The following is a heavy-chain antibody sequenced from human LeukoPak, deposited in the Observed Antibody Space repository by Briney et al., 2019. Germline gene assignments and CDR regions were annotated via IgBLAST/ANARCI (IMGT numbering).Heavy chain of an antibody. CDR2: INANTGGT. D-gene: IGHD3-10*01. Sequence: ASVKVSCKASGYTFTGYYMHWVRQAPGQGLEWMGWINANTGGTNYAQKFQGRVTMTRDTSISTAYMELSRLRSDDTAVYYCATYYGSGSYYARWYYFDYWGQGTLVTVSS. CDR3: ATYYGSGSYYARWYYFDY. V-gene: IGHV1-2*02. CDR1: GYTFTGYY. J-gene: IGHJ4*02.